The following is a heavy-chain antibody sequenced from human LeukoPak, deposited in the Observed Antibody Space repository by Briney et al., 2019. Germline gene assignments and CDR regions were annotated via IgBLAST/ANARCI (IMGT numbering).Heavy chain of an antibody. J-gene: IGHJ4*02. D-gene: IGHD1-26*01. V-gene: IGHV1-46*01. CDR1: GYTFTSYY. CDR2: INPSGGST. CDR3: AREYKVGATSGGESFDY. Sequence: ASVKVSCKASGYTFTSYYMHWVRQAPGQGLEWMGIINPSGGSTSYAQKFQGRVTMTRDMSTSTVYMELSSLRSEDTAVYYCAREYKVGATSGGESFDYWGQGTLVTVPS.